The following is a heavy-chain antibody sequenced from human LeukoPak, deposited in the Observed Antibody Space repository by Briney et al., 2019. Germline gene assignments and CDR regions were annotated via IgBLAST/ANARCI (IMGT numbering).Heavy chain of an antibody. CDR3: ARATLPYGSGSYYGRVKLIASDY. Sequence: GGSLRLSCAASGFTFSSYWMSWVRQAPGKGLEWVANIKQDGSEKYYVDSVKGRFTISRDNAKNSLYLQMNSLRAEDTAVYYCARATLPYGSGSYYGRVKLIASDYWGQGTLVTVSS. CDR2: IKQDGSEK. CDR1: GFTFSSYW. V-gene: IGHV3-7*01. J-gene: IGHJ4*02. D-gene: IGHD3-10*01.